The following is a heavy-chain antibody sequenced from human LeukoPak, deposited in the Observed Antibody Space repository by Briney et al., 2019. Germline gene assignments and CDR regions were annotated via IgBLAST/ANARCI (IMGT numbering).Heavy chain of an antibody. D-gene: IGHD1-26*01. J-gene: IGHJ4*02. CDR3: ARIYSGSHYS. CDR2: IYSDGST. Sequence: GGSLRLSCAASGFSVSSNYMSWVRQAPGKGLEWVSIIYSDGSTYYADSVKGRFTISRDTSKNTLFLQMNSLRAEDTAVYYCARIYSGSHYSWGQGTLVTISS. CDR1: GFSVSSNY. V-gene: IGHV3-53*01.